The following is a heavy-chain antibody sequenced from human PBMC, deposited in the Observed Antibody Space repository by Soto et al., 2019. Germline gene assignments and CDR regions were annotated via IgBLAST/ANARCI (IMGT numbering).Heavy chain of an antibody. CDR2: ISYDGSNK. CDR3: AKEKLGDSSGWLYYYGMDV. J-gene: IGHJ6*02. D-gene: IGHD6-19*01. CDR1: GVTFSSYG. V-gene: IGHV3-30*18. Sequence: PLRLSCAASGVTFSSYGMHWVRQAPGKGLEWVAVISYDGSNKYYADSVKGRFTISRDNSKNTLYLQMNSLRAEDTAVYYCAKEKLGDSSGWLYYYGMDVWGQGTTVTVPS.